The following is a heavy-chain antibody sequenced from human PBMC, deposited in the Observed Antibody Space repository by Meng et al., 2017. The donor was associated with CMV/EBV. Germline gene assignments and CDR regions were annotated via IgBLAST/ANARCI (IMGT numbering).Heavy chain of an antibody. CDR3: ARDGYSGSYGGDY. CDR2: INPSGGST. D-gene: IGHD1-26*01. V-gene: IGHV1-46*01. Sequence: QVQLVASGDEVKKPGASVKVSCKASGYTFTCYDMHWLRQAPGQGLEWMGIINPSGGSTSYAQKFQGRVTMTRDTSTSTVYMELSSLRSEDTAVYYCARDGYSGSYGGDYWGQGTLVTVSS. J-gene: IGHJ4*02. CDR1: GYTFTCYD.